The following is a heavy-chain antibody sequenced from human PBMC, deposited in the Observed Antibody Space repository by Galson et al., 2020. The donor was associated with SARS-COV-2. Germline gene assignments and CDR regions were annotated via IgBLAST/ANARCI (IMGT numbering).Heavy chain of an antibody. V-gene: IGHV3-43D*03. J-gene: IGHJ1*01. CDR1: GFTFDDYG. CDR3: ARAGSTWPEYLQH. Sequence: GESLKISCAASGFTFDDYGMHWVRQAPGKGLEWLALINWNGGAAYYADSVKGRFNVSRDNGRNSVFLHMTSLRPDDSALYYCARAGSTWPEYLQHWGQGTLVTVSS. D-gene: IGHD1-1*01. CDR2: INWNGGAA.